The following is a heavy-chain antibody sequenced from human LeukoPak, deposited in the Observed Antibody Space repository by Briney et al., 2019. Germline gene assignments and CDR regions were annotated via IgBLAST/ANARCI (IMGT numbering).Heavy chain of an antibody. CDR2: INAYNGGT. J-gene: IGHJ5*02. CDR1: GYTFTSYG. CDR3: ASDGSGVWFDP. V-gene: IGHV1-18*01. D-gene: IGHD3-10*01. Sequence: ASVKVSCKASGYTFTSYGISWVRQAPGQGLEWMGWINAYNGGTDYAQNLQGRLTMTTETSTSTAYMELRSLRSDDTAVYYCASDGSGVWFDPWGQGTLLTVSS.